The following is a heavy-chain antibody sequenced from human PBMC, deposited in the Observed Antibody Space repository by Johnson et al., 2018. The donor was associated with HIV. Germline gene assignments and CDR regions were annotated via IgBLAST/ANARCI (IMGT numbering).Heavy chain of an antibody. V-gene: IGHV3-30*04. CDR3: AKAPGWLLDAFDM. CDR1: GFIFSTYA. CDR2: ISYDGSNK. D-gene: IGHD5-24*01. Sequence: QVQLVESGGGVVQPGRSLRLSCAASGFIFSTYAIHWVRQAPGKGLEWVAVISYDGSNKYYADSVKGRFTISRDNSKNTLYLQMNSLRAEDTAVYYCAKAPGWLLDAFDMWGQGTMVTVSS. J-gene: IGHJ3*02.